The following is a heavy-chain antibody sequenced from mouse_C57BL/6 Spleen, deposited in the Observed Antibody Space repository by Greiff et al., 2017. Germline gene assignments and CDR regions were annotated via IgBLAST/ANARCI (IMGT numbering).Heavy chain of an antibody. D-gene: IGHD2-5*01. V-gene: IGHV1-82*01. CDR1: GYAFSSSW. CDR2: IYPGDGDT. J-gene: IGHJ4*01. Sequence: QVQLQQSGPELVKPGASVKISCKASGYAFSSSWMNWVKQRPGKGLEWIGRIYPGDGDTNYNGKFKGKATMTADKSSSTAYMQLSSLTSEDSAVYFCARSNRNYAMDYWGQGTSVTVSS. CDR3: ARSNRNYAMDY.